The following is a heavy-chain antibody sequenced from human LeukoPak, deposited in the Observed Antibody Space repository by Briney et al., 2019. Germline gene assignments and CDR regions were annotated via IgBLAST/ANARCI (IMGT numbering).Heavy chain of an antibody. D-gene: IGHD3-22*01. CDR1: GSTFSSYA. CDR3: AKLSYYYDSSGYSDY. Sequence: PGGSLRLSCAASGSTFSSYAMSWVRQAPGKGLEWVSAISGSGGSTYYADSVKGRFTISRDNSKNTLYLQMNSLRAEDTAVYYCAKLSYYYDSSGYSDYWGQGTLVTVSS. V-gene: IGHV3-23*01. J-gene: IGHJ4*02. CDR2: ISGSGGST.